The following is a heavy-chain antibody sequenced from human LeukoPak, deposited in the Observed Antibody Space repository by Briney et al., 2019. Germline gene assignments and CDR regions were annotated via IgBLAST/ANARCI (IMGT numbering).Heavy chain of an antibody. CDR1: GGSISSYY. CDR2: INYSGST. V-gene: IGHV4-59*01. D-gene: IGHD3/OR15-3a*01. J-gene: IGHJ4*02. Sequence: PSETLSLTCTVSGGSISSYYWSWIRQPPGKGLEWIGYINYSGSTNYNPSLKSRVTISVDTSKNQFSLKLSSVTAADTAVYYCARVAYGLDYWGQGTLVTVSS. CDR3: ARVAYGLDY.